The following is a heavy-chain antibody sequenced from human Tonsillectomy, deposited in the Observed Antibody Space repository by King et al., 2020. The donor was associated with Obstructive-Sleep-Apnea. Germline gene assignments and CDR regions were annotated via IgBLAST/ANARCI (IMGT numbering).Heavy chain of an antibody. J-gene: IGHJ6*02. CDR1: GFTFSSYS. Sequence: VQLVESGGGLVKPGGSLRLSCAASGFTFSSYSMNWVRQAPGKGLEWVSSISSSSSYIYYADSVKGRFTISRDNAKNSLYLQMNSLRAEDTAVYYCAGPWEKGYYYYYYGMDVWGQGTTVTVSS. V-gene: IGHV3-21*01. CDR3: AGPWEKGYYYYYYGMDV. CDR2: ISSSSSYI. D-gene: IGHD1-26*01.